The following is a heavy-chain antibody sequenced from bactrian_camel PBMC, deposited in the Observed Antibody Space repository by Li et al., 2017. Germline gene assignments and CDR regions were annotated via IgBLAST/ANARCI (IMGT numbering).Heavy chain of an antibody. D-gene: IGHD2*01. V-gene: IGHV3S67*01. CDR2: IQDDGMK. Sequence: DVQLVESGGDSVQAGESLTLSCAARGYTQRSGCLAWFRQVPGQEREMVAQIQDDGMKHYGGTAKGRFTISKDVAKDTLDLRMTSLSPEDSGMYYCAVDGPVAFCSDYPSDFGGWGKGTQVTVS. CDR1: GYTQRSGC. CDR3: AVDGPVAFCSDYPSDFGG. J-gene: IGHJ6*01.